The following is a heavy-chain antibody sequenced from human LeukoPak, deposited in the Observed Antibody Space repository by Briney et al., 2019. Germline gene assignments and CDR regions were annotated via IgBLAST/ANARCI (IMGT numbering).Heavy chain of an antibody. D-gene: IGHD2-2*01. J-gene: IGHJ4*02. Sequence: SVKVSCKASGGTFISYTISWVRQAPGQGLEWMGRIIPILGIANYAQKFQGRVTITADKSTSTAYMELSSLRSEDTAVYYCATRLGYRSSTSCPRDFDYWGQGTLVTVSS. V-gene: IGHV1-69*02. CDR2: IIPILGIA. CDR1: GGTFISYT. CDR3: ATRLGYRSSTSCPRDFDY.